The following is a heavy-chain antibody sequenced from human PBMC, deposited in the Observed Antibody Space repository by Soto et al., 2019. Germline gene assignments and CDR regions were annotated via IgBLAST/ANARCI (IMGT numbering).Heavy chain of an antibody. J-gene: IGHJ3*02. CDR3: ASQYCSSTSCYYDAFDI. CDR1: GFTFSSYA. Sequence: EVQLLESGGGLVQPGGSLRLSCAASGFTFSSYAMSWVRQAPGKGLEWVSAISGSGGSTYYADSVKGRFTISRDNSKNTLYLQMNSLRAEDTAVYYCASQYCSSTSCYYDAFDIWGQGTMVTVSS. V-gene: IGHV3-23*01. CDR2: ISGSGGST. D-gene: IGHD2-2*01.